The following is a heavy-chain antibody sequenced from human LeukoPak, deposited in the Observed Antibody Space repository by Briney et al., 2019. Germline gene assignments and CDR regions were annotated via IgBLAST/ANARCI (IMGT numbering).Heavy chain of an antibody. CDR3: AKISSGWYGPLDY. V-gene: IGHV3-30*04. D-gene: IGHD6-19*01. CDR1: GFTFSSYA. Sequence: GGSLRLSCAASGFTFSSYAMHWVRQAPGKGLEWVAVISFDGSHKYYADSVKGRFTISRDKSKNTLYLQVNSLRAEDTAVYYCAKISSGWYGPLDYWGQGTLVTVSS. J-gene: IGHJ4*02. CDR2: ISFDGSHK.